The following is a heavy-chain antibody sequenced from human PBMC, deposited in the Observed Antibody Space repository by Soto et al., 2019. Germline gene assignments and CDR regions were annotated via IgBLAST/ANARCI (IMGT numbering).Heavy chain of an antibody. J-gene: IGHJ5*02. CDR2: ISSSGSTI. V-gene: IGHV3-48*03. Sequence: LRLSCAASGFTFSSYGMSWVRQAPGKGLEWVSYISSSGSTIYYADSVKGRFTISRDNAKNSLYLQMNSLRAEDTAVYYCARGLYCSSTSCSEYNWFDPWGQGTLVTVSS. D-gene: IGHD2-2*01. CDR1: GFTFSSYG. CDR3: ARGLYCSSTSCSEYNWFDP.